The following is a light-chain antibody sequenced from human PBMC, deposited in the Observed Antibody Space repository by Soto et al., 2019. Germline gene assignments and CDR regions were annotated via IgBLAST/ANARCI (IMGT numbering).Light chain of an antibody. V-gene: IGLV2-8*01. CDR2: EVD. Sequence: QSALTQPPSASGSAGQSVTISCTGTSSDVGAYKYVSWYQQHPGRAPKLIIFEVDKRPSGVPDRFSGSKSGNTASLTVSGLRPEDEADYHCSSYAGNNILVFGGGTQLTVL. CDR3: SSYAGNNILV. CDR1: SSDVGAYKY. J-gene: IGLJ3*02.